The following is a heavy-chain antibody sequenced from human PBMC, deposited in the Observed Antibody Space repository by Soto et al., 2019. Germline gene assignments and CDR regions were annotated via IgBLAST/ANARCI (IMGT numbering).Heavy chain of an antibody. CDR3: VLRYDYRFY. J-gene: IGHJ4*02. CDR2: IYYSGST. V-gene: IGHV4-31*11. Sequence: NPSETLSLTCAVSGGSISSGGYYWNWIRQLPGKGLEWIGHIYYSGSTYYNPSLKSRLTISVDTSKSLFSLNLSSVTAADTAVYYCVLRYDYRFYWGQGALVTVSS. CDR1: GGSISSGGYY. D-gene: IGHD4-4*01.